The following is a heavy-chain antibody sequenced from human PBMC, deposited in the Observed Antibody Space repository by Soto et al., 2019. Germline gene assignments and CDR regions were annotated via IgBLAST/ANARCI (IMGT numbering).Heavy chain of an antibody. CDR3: AKRLEGYCSGGSCYVGAFDI. V-gene: IGHV3-30*18. J-gene: IGHJ3*02. D-gene: IGHD2-15*01. CDR1: GFTFSNYG. CDR2: IPYDGSNK. Sequence: GGSLRLSCAASGFTFSNYGMHWVRQAPGKGLEWVAVIPYDGSNKYYADSVKGRFTISRDNSKNTLYLQMNSLRPEDTAVYYCAKRLEGYCSGGSCYVGAFDIWGQGTMVT.